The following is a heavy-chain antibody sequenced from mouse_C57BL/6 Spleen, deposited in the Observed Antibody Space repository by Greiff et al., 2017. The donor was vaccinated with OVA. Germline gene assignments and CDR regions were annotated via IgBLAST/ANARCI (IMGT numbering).Heavy chain of an antibody. D-gene: IGHD2-3*01. J-gene: IGHJ3*01. CDR1: GYAFTNYL. V-gene: IGHV1-54*01. Sequence: QVQLKQSGAELVRPGTSVKVSCKASGYAFTNYLIEWVKQRPGQGLEWIGVINPGSGGTNYNEKFKGKATLTADKASSPAYMQLSSLTSEDSAVYFCARTDDGYLFAYWGQGTLVTVSA. CDR3: ARTDDGYLFAY. CDR2: INPGSGGT.